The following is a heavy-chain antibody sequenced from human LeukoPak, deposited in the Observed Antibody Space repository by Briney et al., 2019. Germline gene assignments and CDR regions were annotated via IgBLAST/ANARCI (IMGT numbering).Heavy chain of an antibody. CDR1: GGSISSGDYY. Sequence: PSQTLSLTCTVSGGSISSGDYYWSWIRQPPGKGLEWIGYIYYSGSTYYNPSLKSRVTISVDTSKNQFSLKLSSVTAADTAVYYCARDAHYYDSSGYYYFDYWGQGTLSPSPQ. D-gene: IGHD3-22*01. CDR2: IYYSGST. J-gene: IGHJ4*02. CDR3: ARDAHYYDSSGYYYFDY. V-gene: IGHV4-30-4*01.